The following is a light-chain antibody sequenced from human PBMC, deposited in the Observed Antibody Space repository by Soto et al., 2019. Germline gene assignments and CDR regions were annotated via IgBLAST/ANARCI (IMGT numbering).Light chain of an antibody. J-gene: IGKJ1*01. CDR2: GAS. V-gene: IGKV3-15*01. CDR3: QQYSSYWT. Sequence: ETVMTHSPAPLSVSTGPRATLSRRASQSVSSNLVWYQHRPGQAPRLLIYGASTRATDIPAIFSGSVSETEFSLTIHRPHSEDFATYYCQQYSSYWTCGQGTQV. CDR1: QSVSSN.